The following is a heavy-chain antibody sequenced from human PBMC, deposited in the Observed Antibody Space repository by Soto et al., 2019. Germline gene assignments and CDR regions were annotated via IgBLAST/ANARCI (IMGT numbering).Heavy chain of an antibody. D-gene: IGHD1-26*01. Sequence: SLRLSCTGSGFTFDDYDLSWFRQAPGKGLEWVGSIRSKAYGGTTEYAASVKGRFVISRDDSKRVAYLQMNSLKSEDTAVYYCTRDPPLGATNYYYYGMDVWGQGTTVTVYS. CDR1: GFTFDDYD. CDR2: IRSKAYGGTT. J-gene: IGHJ6*02. V-gene: IGHV3-49*03. CDR3: TRDPPLGATNYYYYGMDV.